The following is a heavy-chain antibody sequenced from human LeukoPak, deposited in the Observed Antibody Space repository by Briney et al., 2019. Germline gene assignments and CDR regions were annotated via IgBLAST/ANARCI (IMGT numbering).Heavy chain of an antibody. CDR1: GFTFSNFW. J-gene: IGHJ4*02. V-gene: IGHV3-7*01. CDR2: IKQDGSQK. Sequence: GGSLRLSCAASGFTFSNFWMSWVRQAPGNGLERVANIKQDGSQKYYVDSVKGRFTISRDNAKNSLHLQMNSLRAEDTAVYYCASCGYGGNCYLDYWGQGTLVTVSS. CDR3: ASCGYGGNCYLDY. D-gene: IGHD4-23*01.